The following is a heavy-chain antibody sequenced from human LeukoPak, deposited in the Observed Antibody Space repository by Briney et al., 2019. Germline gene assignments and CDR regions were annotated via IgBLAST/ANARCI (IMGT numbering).Heavy chain of an antibody. Sequence: TGGSLRLSCAASGFTFSSYSMTWVRQAPGQGLEWVSSISSSSSYIYYADSVKGRFTISRDNAKNSLYLQMNSLRAEDTAVYYCARDEGWLQLGFDYWGQGTLVTVSS. J-gene: IGHJ4*02. V-gene: IGHV3-21*01. CDR2: ISSSSSYI. D-gene: IGHD5-12*01. CDR1: GFTFSSYS. CDR3: ARDEGWLQLGFDY.